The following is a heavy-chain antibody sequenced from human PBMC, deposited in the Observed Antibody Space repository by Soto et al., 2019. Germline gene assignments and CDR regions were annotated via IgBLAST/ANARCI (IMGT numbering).Heavy chain of an antibody. CDR3: AKDLRLYRNEATNSWED. D-gene: IGHD1-26*01. CDR1: GFTFNSYG. Sequence: PGRSLRLSCAASGFTFNSYGIHWVRQAPGKGLDWVAFMSYDGSDEYYPDSVKGRFTVSRENCKRTLYLQMNSLMAEVTDVYFCAKDLRLYRNEATNSWEDWGPGTLVTVSS. J-gene: IGHJ4*02. CDR2: MSYDGSDE. V-gene: IGHV3-30*18.